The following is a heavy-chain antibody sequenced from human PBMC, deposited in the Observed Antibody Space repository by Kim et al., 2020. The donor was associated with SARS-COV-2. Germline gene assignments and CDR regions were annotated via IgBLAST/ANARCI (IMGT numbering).Heavy chain of an antibody. Sequence: SETLSLTCTVSGGSISSSSYYWGWIRQPPGKGLEWIGSIYYSGSSYYNPSLKSRVTISVDTSKNQFSLKLSSVTAADTAVYYCARPYSYYYGSGPGAFDIWGQGTMVTVSS. CDR1: GGSISSSSYY. D-gene: IGHD3-10*01. J-gene: IGHJ3*02. CDR2: IYYSGSS. CDR3: ARPYSYYYGSGPGAFDI. V-gene: IGHV4-39*01.